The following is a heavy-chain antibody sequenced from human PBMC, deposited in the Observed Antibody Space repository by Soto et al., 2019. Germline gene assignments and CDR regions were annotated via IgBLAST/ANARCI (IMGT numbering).Heavy chain of an antibody. Sequence: ETLSLTCPVSSGSISVTNVFWGWVRQPPGKGLEWIGNIDYSGTAYFSPSLATRVTFHVDTSKNQFSLTLYSVTAADTAVYYCARITGRHLDYWGQGILVTVYS. CDR1: SGSISVTNVF. CDR3: ARITGRHLDY. J-gene: IGHJ4*02. V-gene: IGHV4-39*01. D-gene: IGHD1-20*01. CDR2: IDYSGTA.